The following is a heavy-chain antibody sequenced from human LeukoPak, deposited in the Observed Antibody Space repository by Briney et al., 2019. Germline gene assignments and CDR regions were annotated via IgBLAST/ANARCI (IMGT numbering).Heavy chain of an antibody. CDR2: IWYGGSNK. CDR1: GFIFSSYG. V-gene: IGHV3-33*01. D-gene: IGHD3-10*01. J-gene: IGHJ4*02. CDR3: ATNGAYASGNLDY. Sequence: GGSLRLSCEASGFIFSSYGMHWVRLVPGKGLEWVAVIWYGGSNKYYGASVKGRFTISRDNSKSTLYLQMNSLRVEDTAIYYCATNGAYASGNLDYWGQGTLVTVSS.